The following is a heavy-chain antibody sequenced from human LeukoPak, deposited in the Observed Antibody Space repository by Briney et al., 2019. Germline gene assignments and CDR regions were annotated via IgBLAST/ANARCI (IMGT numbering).Heavy chain of an antibody. CDR3: AREVDSDYYDSSGLYYFDY. J-gene: IGHJ4*02. D-gene: IGHD3-22*01. Sequence: GGSLRLSCAASGFTFSDYYMSWIRQAPGKGLEWVSYISSSGSTIYYADSVKSRFTISRDNAKNSLYLQMNSLRAEDTAVYYCAREVDSDYYDSSGLYYFDYWGQGTLVTVSS. V-gene: IGHV3-11*01. CDR1: GFTFSDYY. CDR2: ISSSGSTI.